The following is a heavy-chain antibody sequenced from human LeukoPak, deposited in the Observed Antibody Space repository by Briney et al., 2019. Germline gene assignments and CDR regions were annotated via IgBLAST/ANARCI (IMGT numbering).Heavy chain of an antibody. D-gene: IGHD4/OR15-4a*01. V-gene: IGHV3-15*04. J-gene: IGHJ4*02. CDR3: ATDPNYAIDY. CDR1: GFTFSNAW. CDR2: IESKTDGGST. Sequence: GGSLRLSCVASGFTFSNAWMSWVRLAPGKGLEWVGRIESKTDGGSTDYAAPVKGRFTISRDDSKNTLYLQMNSLKTEDTAVYYCATDPNYAIDYWGQGTLVTVSS.